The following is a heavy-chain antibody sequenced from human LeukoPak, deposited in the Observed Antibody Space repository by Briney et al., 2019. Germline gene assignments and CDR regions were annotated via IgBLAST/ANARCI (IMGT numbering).Heavy chain of an antibody. CDR1: GYRFTSYW. J-gene: IGHJ4*02. CDR3: ARHGSSSWPVDY. Sequence: GESLKISCQGSGYRFTSYWSAWVRQMPGKGLEWMGMIYPGDSDTRYSPSFQGQVTISADKSISTAYLQWSSLKASDTATYYCARHGSSSWPVDYWGQGTLVTVSS. CDR2: IYPGDSDT. D-gene: IGHD6-13*01. V-gene: IGHV5-51*01.